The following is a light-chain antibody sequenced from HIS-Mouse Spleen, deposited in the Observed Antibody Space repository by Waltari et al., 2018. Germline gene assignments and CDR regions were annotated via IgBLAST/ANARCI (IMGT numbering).Light chain of an antibody. CDR2: DVS. V-gene: IGLV2-11*01. J-gene: IGLJ1*01. CDR1: SSDVGGFDY. CDR3: CSYAGSYTGV. Sequence: QSALTQPRSVSGSPGQSVTISCTGTSSDVGGFDYVPWYQHHPGKAHKLMIYDVSKRPSGVPDRFSGSKSGNTASLTISGLQADDEADYYCCSYAGSYTGVFGTGTKVTVL.